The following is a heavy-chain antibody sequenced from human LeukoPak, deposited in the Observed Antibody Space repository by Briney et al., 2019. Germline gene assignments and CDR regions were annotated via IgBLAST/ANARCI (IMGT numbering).Heavy chain of an antibody. J-gene: IGHJ6*04. CDR2: INHSGST. Sequence: SETLSLTCAVYGGSFSGYYWSWIRQPPGKGLEWIGDINHSGSTNYNPSLKSRVTISVDTSNNQFALKLSSVAAADRAVYYCAIGLKQLVPPHLRYVDWLSGGMDVWGEGTTGTVSS. CDR1: GGSFSGYY. D-gene: IGHD3-9*01. CDR3: AIGLKQLVPPHLRYVDWLSGGMDV. V-gene: IGHV4-34*01.